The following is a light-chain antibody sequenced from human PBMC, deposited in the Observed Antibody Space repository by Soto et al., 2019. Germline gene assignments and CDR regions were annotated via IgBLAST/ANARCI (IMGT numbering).Light chain of an antibody. CDR3: QQYGTSPPST. V-gene: IGKV3-20*01. J-gene: IGKJ5*01. Sequence: EIVLTQSPGTLSLSPAERATLSCRASQSVSSSYLAWYQQKPGQAPRLLINGASSRATGIPDRFSGSGSGTDFTLTISRLEPEDFAVYYCQQYGTSPPSTFGQGTRLEIK. CDR1: QSVSSSY. CDR2: GAS.